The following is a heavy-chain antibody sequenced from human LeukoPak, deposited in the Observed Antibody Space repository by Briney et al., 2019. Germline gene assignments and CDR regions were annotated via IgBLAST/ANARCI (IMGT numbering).Heavy chain of an antibody. Sequence: GGSLRLSCAASGFTFSSYSMSWVRQAPGKGLEWVSLISGSGGSTYYTDSVKGRFTFSRDNSKNTLYLQMNSLRAEDTAVYYCAKFRGYCSGGTCFSFDYWGQGTLVTVSS. J-gene: IGHJ4*02. CDR2: ISGSGGST. CDR1: GFTFSSYS. V-gene: IGHV3-23*01. D-gene: IGHD2-15*01. CDR3: AKFRGYCSGGTCFSFDY.